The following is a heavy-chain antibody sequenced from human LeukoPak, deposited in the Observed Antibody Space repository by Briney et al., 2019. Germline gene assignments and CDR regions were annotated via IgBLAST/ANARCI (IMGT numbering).Heavy chain of an antibody. CDR2: INPNSGGT. Sequence: ASVKVSCKASGYIFTGYYMHWVRQAPGQGLEWMGWINPNSGGTNYAQKFQGRVTMTRDTSISTAYMELSRLRSDDTAVYYCARGPLNVIVGATPAPDYWGQGTLVTVSS. CDR3: ARGPLNVIVGATPAPDY. J-gene: IGHJ4*02. CDR1: GYIFTGYY. V-gene: IGHV1-2*02. D-gene: IGHD1-26*01.